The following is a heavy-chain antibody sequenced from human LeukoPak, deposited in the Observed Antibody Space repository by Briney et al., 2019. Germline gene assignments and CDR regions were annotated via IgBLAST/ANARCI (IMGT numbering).Heavy chain of an antibody. CDR3: AKDFPDPSRYYYGSGSHAFDI. D-gene: IGHD3-10*01. CDR1: GFTFSSYG. CDR2: ISSSGGST. Sequence: PGGSLRLSCAASGFTFSSYGMSWVRQAPGKGLEWVSAISSSGGSTYYADSVKGRFTISRDNSKNTLYLQMNSLRAEDTAVYYCAKDFPDPSRYYYGSGSHAFDIWGQGTMVTVSS. J-gene: IGHJ3*02. V-gene: IGHV3-23*01.